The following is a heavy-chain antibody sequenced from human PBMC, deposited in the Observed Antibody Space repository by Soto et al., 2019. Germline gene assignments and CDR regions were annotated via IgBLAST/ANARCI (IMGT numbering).Heavy chain of an antibody. CDR3: ARESQWGIDY. D-gene: IGHD3-16*01. CDR2: MNPNSRNT. V-gene: IGHV1-8*01. Sequence: QVQLVQSGAEVKKPGASVKVSCKASGYTFTSYDINWVRQATGQGLEWMGWMNPNSRNTGYAQKFQGRVTMTRNTANSRAYIELSNLRTEDTAVSYCARESQWGIDYRGQGTLVTVSS. CDR1: GYTFTSYD. J-gene: IGHJ4*02.